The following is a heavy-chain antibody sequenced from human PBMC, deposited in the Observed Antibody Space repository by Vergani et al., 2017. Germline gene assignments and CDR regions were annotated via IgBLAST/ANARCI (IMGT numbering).Heavy chain of an antibody. CDR2: ISSSSSYI. CDR1: GFTFSSYS. J-gene: IGHJ4*02. Sequence: EVQLVESGGGLVKPGGSLRLSCAASGFTFSSYSMNWVRQAPGKGLEWVSSISSSSSYIYYADSVKGRFTISRDNAKNSLYLQMNSLRAEDTAVYYCASSEHSGSYRGGYWGQGTLVTVSS. D-gene: IGHD1-26*01. CDR3: ASSEHSGSYRGGY. V-gene: IGHV3-21*01.